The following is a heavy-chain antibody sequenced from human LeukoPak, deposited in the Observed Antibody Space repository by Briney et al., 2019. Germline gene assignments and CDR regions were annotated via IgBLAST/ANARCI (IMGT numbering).Heavy chain of an antibody. D-gene: IGHD5-12*01. Sequence: SQTLSLTCAISGDSVSNDNVAWNWIRQSPSRGLEWLGRTYFRSKWYTEYPVSVKSRITINIETSKNQFSLQLNSLNPEDTAVYYCARRGYDSRPSYYYGFDVWGRGATVTVSS. CDR1: GDSVSNDNVA. CDR3: ARRGYDSRPSYYYGFDV. CDR2: TYFRSKWYT. J-gene: IGHJ6*02. V-gene: IGHV6-1*01.